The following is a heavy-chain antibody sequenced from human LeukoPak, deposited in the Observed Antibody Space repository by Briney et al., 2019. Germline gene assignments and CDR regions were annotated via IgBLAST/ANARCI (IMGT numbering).Heavy chain of an antibody. CDR3: ATSTANRGAARASGRLVNGFDP. Sequence: ASVKVSCKASGYTFTSYDINWVRQATGQGLEWMGWMNPNSGNTGYAQRFQGRVTITRNTSISTAYMELSSLRSEDTAVYYCATSTANRGAARASGRLVNGFDPWGQGTLVTVSS. J-gene: IGHJ5*02. D-gene: IGHD6-13*01. CDR2: MNPNSGNT. CDR1: GYTFTSYD. V-gene: IGHV1-8*03.